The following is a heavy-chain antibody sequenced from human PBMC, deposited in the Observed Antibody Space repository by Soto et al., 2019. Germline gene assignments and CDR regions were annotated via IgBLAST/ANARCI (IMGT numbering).Heavy chain of an antibody. CDR3: ARGRTSVAGGCDH. CDR1: GYSFTNYW. Sequence: EVQLVQSGAEVKKPGESLKISCKGSGYSFTNYWIGWVRQMPGKGLEWMGIIYPDDSHTRYSPSFQGQVTISADKSISTAYRQWSSLKASDTAMYYCARGRTSVAGGCDHWGQGTLVTVSS. CDR2: IYPDDSHT. D-gene: IGHD6-19*01. V-gene: IGHV5-51*01. J-gene: IGHJ4*02.